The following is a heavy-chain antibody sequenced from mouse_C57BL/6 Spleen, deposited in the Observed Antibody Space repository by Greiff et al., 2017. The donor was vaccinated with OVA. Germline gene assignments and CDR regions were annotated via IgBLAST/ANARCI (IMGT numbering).Heavy chain of an antibody. D-gene: IGHD4-1*01. V-gene: IGHV1-15*01. CDR2: IDPETGGT. Sequence: VQLQQSGAELVRPGASVTLSCKASGYTFTDYEMHWVKQTPVHGLEWIGAIDPETGGTAYNQKFKGKAILTADKSSSTAYMELRSLTSEDSAVYYCTRLGRTDAWFAYWGQGTLVTVSA. CDR1: GYTFTDYE. J-gene: IGHJ3*01. CDR3: TRLGRTDAWFAY.